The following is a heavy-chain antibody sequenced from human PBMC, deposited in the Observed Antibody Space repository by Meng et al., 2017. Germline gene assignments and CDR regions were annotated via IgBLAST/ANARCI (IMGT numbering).Heavy chain of an antibody. CDR2: ISWDGGST. D-gene: IGHD3-16*01. CDR1: GFTFDDYT. CDR3: ARVYDPRTYYYYGMDV. V-gene: IGHV3-43*01. J-gene: IGHJ6*02. Sequence: GGSLRLSCAASGFTFDDYTMHWVRQAPGKGLEWVSLISWDGGSTYYADSVKGRFTISRDNSKNTLYLQMNSLRAEDTAVYYCARVYDPRTYYYYGMDVWGQGTTVTVSS.